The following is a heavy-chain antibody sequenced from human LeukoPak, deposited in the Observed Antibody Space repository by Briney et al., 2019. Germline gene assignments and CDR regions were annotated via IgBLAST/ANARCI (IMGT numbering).Heavy chain of an antibody. Sequence: PGGSLRLSCAASGFRFDDYGMSWVRHVPGKGLEWVSYISSSSSTIYYADSVKGRFTISRDNAKNSLYLQMNSLRAEDTAVYYCARGYCSSTSCYLGFDYWGQGTPVTVSS. CDR1: GFRFDDYG. D-gene: IGHD2-2*01. CDR3: ARGYCSSTSCYLGFDY. CDR2: ISSSSSTI. V-gene: IGHV3-48*04. J-gene: IGHJ4*02.